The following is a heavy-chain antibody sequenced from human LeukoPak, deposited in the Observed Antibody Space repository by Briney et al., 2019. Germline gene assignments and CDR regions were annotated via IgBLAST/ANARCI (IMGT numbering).Heavy chain of an antibody. V-gene: IGHV3-23*01. CDR3: AKVWIPATARDAFDI. Sequence: ETLSLTCSVSGYSISSGYYWGWIRQPPGKGLEWVSHISGSGISTYYADSVKGRFTISRDNSKNTLYLQMSSLRAEDTAVYYCAKVWIPATARDAFDIWGQGTMVTVSS. CDR2: ISGSGIST. D-gene: IGHD2-2*01. J-gene: IGHJ3*02. CDR1: GYSISSGYY.